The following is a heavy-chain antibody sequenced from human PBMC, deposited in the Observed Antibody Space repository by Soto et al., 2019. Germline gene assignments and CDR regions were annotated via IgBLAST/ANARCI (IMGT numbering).Heavy chain of an antibody. CDR2: ISGSGGST. Sequence: GGSLRLSCAASGFTFSSYAMSWVRQAPGKGLEWVSAISGSGGSTYYADSVKGRFTISRDNSKNTLYLQMNSLRAEDTAVYYCAKVVENLYYYDSSGYYSEKPVDYWGQGT. J-gene: IGHJ4*02. D-gene: IGHD3-22*01. V-gene: IGHV3-23*01. CDR1: GFTFSSYA. CDR3: AKVVENLYYYDSSGYYSEKPVDY.